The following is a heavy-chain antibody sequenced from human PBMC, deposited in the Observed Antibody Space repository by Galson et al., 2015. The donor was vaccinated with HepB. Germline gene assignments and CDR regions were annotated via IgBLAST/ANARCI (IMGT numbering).Heavy chain of an antibody. D-gene: IGHD1-26*01. V-gene: IGHV1-69*13. CDR3: ARVWRHSGSFPFDY. Sequence: SVKVSCKASGGTFNNYVINWVRQAPGQGLEWMGGIIPIFGTPNYAEKFQGRVTVTADESTNTAYMELSSLRSEDTAVYFCARVWRHSGSFPFDYWGQGTLVTVSS. CDR2: IIPIFGTP. J-gene: IGHJ4*02. CDR1: GGTFNNYV.